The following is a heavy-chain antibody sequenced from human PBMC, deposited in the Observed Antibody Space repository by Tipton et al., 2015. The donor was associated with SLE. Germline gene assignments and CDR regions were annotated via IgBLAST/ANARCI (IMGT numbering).Heavy chain of an antibody. CDR1: GGSFSGYY. D-gene: IGHD5-12*01. J-gene: IGHJ4*02. V-gene: IGHV4-34*01. CDR2: INHSGST. Sequence: TLSLTCAVYGGSFSGYYWSWIRQPPGKGLEWIGEINHSGSTNYNPSLKSRVTISKDTSKNQFSLKLSSVTAADTAVYYCASRIVATTRLDYWGQGTLVTVSS. CDR3: ASRIVATTRLDY.